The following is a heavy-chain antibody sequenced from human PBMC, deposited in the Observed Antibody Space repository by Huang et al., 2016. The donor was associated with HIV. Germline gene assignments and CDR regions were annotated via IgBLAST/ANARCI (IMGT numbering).Heavy chain of an antibody. V-gene: IGHV4-30-4*01. CDR1: GGSVNSNSDY. CDR2: ISYNGGT. D-gene: IGHD3-22*01. Sequence: QVQLQESGPGLVKPSQTLSLTCTVSGGSVNSNSDYWSWIRPPPGKGLEWIGYISYNGGTFYNPSLKSRVVISLDTSKNQFSVEVNSVTAADTAVYFCARVRWTDRSTQIVDYWGQGTLVTVSS. J-gene: IGHJ4*02. CDR3: ARVRWTDRSTQIVDY.